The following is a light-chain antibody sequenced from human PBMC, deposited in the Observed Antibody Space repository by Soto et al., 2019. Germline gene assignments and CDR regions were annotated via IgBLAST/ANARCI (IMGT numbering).Light chain of an antibody. Sequence: QSALTQPASVSGSPGQSITISCTGSSSDVGGYNHVSWYQQHPGKAPKLMIYEVSNRPSGVSNRFSGSKSGNTASLTISGLQAEDEADYYCQSYDSSLSGSGVFGGGTKLTVL. CDR1: SSDVGGYNH. V-gene: IGLV2-14*01. J-gene: IGLJ3*02. CDR3: QSYDSSLSGSGV. CDR2: EVS.